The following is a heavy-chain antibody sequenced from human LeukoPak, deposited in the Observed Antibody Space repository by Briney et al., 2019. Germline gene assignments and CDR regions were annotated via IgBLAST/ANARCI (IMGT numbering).Heavy chain of an antibody. D-gene: IGHD1-26*01. Sequence: ASVTVSCTASGYTFTGYYMHWVRQAPGQGLEWMGWINPTSGGTNYAQKFQGRVTMTRDTSISTAYMELSRLRSDDTAVYYCARDVGATAKFDYWGQGTLVTVSS. V-gene: IGHV1-2*02. J-gene: IGHJ4*02. CDR2: INPTSGGT. CDR3: ARDVGATAKFDY. CDR1: GYTFTGYY.